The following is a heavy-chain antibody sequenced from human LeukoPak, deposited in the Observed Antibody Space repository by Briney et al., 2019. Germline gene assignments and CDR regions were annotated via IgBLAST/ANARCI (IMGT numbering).Heavy chain of an antibody. V-gene: IGHV3-7*01. CDR2: IKQDGSEK. J-gene: IGHJ3*02. CDR1: GFTFSSYW. D-gene: IGHD1-1*01. Sequence: GGSLRLSCAASGFTFSSYWMSWVHQAPGKGLERVANIKQDGSEKYYVDSVKGRFTISRDNAKNSLYLQMNSLRAEDTAVYYCARVLTWNDVSVDAFDIWGQGTMVTVSS. CDR3: ARVLTWNDVSVDAFDI.